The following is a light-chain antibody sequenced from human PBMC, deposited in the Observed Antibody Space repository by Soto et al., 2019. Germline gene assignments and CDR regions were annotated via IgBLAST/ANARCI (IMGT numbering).Light chain of an antibody. Sequence: QSVLTQPGSVSGSPGQSITISCTGTSSDVGGYHYVSWYQQHPDKAPKLMIYEVSNRPSGISHRFSGSKSGNTASLTISGLQTEDEADYYCSSYTSGSTYVFGTGTKVTV. J-gene: IGLJ1*01. CDR2: EVS. CDR3: SSYTSGSTYV. V-gene: IGLV2-14*01. CDR1: SSDVGGYHY.